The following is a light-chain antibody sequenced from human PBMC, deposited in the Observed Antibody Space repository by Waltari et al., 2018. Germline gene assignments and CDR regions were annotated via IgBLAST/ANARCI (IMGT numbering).Light chain of an antibody. CDR1: TSAVGRSHF. J-gene: IGLJ2*01. V-gene: IGLV2-23*02. Sequence: QSALTQPASVSGSPGQSITIPCTGTTSAVGRSHFVSSYPQHPDKAPTLIIYMVSERPSGVSNRFSGSKSDNTASLTISGLQAEDEAHYYCCSYTDGNTLVFGGGTKLTVL. CDR2: MVS. CDR3: CSYTDGNTLV.